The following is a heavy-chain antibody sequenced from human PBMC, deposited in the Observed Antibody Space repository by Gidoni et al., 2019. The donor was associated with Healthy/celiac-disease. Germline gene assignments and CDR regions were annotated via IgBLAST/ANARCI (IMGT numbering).Heavy chain of an antibody. J-gene: IGHJ4*02. Sequence: ELQLVQSGAAVNKPGKSLRISCKGSGYSFTSYWISWVRQMPGKGLEWMVRIDPSESYTNYSQSFKGNVTISAEKSISTAYLKWSSLKASDTAMYYCARHLDSYGSDYWGQGTLVTVSS. CDR2: IDPSESYT. V-gene: IGHV5-10-1*03. CDR1: GYSFTSYW. CDR3: ARHLDSYGSDY. D-gene: IGHD5-18*01.